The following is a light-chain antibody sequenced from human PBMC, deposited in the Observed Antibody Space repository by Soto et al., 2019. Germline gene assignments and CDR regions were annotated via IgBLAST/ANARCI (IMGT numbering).Light chain of an antibody. CDR3: QQYHTWPVT. Sequence: IVMTQSPATLSVSPGERVTFSCRASQGINRKLAWYQHKAGQAPRLLISGASTGATGIPARFSGSGPGTEFTLTINSLQSEDSAVYYCQQYHTWPVTVGGGTKVDIK. CDR1: QGINRK. V-gene: IGKV3-15*01. CDR2: GAS. J-gene: IGKJ4*01.